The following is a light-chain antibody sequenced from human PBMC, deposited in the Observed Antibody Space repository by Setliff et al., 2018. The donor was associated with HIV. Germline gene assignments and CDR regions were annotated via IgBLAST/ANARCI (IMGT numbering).Light chain of an antibody. CDR2: ENN. CDR3: GTWDSGLISAVGV. J-gene: IGLJ1*01. Sequence: QSVLTPPPSVSAAPGQKVTISCSGGSSNIGKNFVSWYQQFPGAAPKLVIYENNKRPSGIPDRFSGSKSGTSATLDITGLQTGDEADYYCGTWDSGLISAVGVFGSGTKVTVL. CDR1: SSNIGKNF. V-gene: IGLV1-51*01.